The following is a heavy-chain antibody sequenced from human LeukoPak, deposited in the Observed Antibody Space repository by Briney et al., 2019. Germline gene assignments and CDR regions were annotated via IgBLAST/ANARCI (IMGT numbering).Heavy chain of an antibody. Sequence: SETLSLTCTVSGGSISNSSYYWGWIRQPPGKGLEWIGSIYYSGSTNYNPSPKSRVTISVDTSKNQFSLKLSSVTAADTAVYYCARRPDTAMVKEIYGMDVWGQGTTVTVSS. CDR1: GGSISNSSYY. V-gene: IGHV4-39*07. D-gene: IGHD5-18*01. CDR2: IYYSGST. J-gene: IGHJ6*02. CDR3: ARRPDTAMVKEIYGMDV.